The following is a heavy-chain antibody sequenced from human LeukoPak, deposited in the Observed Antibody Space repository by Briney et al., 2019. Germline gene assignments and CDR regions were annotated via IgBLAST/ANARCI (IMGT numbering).Heavy chain of an antibody. Sequence: GGSLRLSCAASGFTFGDYAMHWVRQAPGKGLEWVSYISSSGSTIYYADSVKGRLTISRDNAKNSLYLQMNSLRAEDTAVYYCARALSHYYDSSGYYYYWGQGTLVTVSS. CDR1: GFTFGDYA. CDR2: ISSSGSTI. D-gene: IGHD3-22*01. CDR3: ARALSHYYDSSGYYYY. V-gene: IGHV3-11*01. J-gene: IGHJ4*02.